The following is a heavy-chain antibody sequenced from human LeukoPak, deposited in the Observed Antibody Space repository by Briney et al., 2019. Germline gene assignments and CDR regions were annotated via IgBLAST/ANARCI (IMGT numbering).Heavy chain of an antibody. CDR3: ARPSRDYYDSSGSREWYAFDI. V-gene: IGHV1-24*01. D-gene: IGHD3-22*01. Sequence: ASVKVSCKVSGYTLTELSMHWVRQAPGKGLEWMGGYDPEDGETIYAQKFQGRVTMTEDTSTDTAYMELSSLRSEDTAVYYCARPSRDYYDSSGSREWYAFDIWGQGTMVTVSS. J-gene: IGHJ3*02. CDR2: YDPEDGET. CDR1: GYTLTELS.